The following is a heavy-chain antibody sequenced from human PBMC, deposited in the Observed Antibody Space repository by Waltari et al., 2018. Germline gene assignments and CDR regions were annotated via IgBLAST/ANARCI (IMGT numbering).Heavy chain of an antibody. Sequence: QVQLQESGPGLVKPSETLSLTCTVSGGSISSYYWSWIRQPPGKGLEWIGYIYYSGSTNYNPSLKSRVTISVDTSKNQFSLKLSSVTAADTAVYYCARGGEMATISDFDYWGQGTLVTVSS. V-gene: IGHV4-59*01. CDR3: ARGGEMATISDFDY. D-gene: IGHD5-12*01. J-gene: IGHJ4*02. CDR1: GGSISSYY. CDR2: IYYSGST.